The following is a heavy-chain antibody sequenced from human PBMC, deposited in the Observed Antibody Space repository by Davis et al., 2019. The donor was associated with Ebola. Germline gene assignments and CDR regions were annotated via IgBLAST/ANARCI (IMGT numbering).Heavy chain of an antibody. CDR2: IRSKTYNYAT. CDR1: GFTFSVSA. Sequence: GGSLRLSCAASGFTFSVSAVHWVRQASGKGLEWVGRIRSKTYNYATTYAASMKGRFTISRDDSKNTAYLQMNSLKTEDTAVYYCTSGPRWGQGTLVTVSS. V-gene: IGHV3-73*01. CDR3: TSGPR. J-gene: IGHJ4*02.